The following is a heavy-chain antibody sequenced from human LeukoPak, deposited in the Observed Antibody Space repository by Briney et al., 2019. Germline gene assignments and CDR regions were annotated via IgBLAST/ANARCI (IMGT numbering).Heavy chain of an antibody. D-gene: IGHD6-19*01. Sequence: GESLKISCKGSGYSFNSYWIGWVRQMPGKGLEWMGRIDPSDSYTNYSPSFQGHVTISADKSISTAYLQWSSLKASDTAMYYCARVGIAVAGIDYWGQGTLVTVSS. J-gene: IGHJ4*02. CDR2: IDPSDSYT. CDR1: GYSFNSYW. V-gene: IGHV5-10-1*01. CDR3: ARVGIAVAGIDY.